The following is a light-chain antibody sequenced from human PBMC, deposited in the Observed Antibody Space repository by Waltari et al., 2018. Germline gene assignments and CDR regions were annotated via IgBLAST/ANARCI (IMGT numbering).Light chain of an antibody. CDR3: QHHVRLPAT. CDR2: GAS. J-gene: IGKJ1*01. V-gene: IGKV3-20*01. CDR1: QRVSRY. Sequence: ETALTMSPGTLSLSPRERATLSFRASQRVSRYLAGYQQKPVQAPRLLIYGASTRAAGIPDRFSGSGSGTDFSLTISRLEAEDFAVYYCQHHVRLPATFGQGTKVEIK.